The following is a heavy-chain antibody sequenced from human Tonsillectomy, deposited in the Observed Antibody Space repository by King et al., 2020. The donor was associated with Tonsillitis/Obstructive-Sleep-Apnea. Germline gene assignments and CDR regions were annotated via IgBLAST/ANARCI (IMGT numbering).Heavy chain of an antibody. CDR1: GGSFSGYY. D-gene: IGHD6-19*01. CDR2: INHSGST. CDR3: ARVRGITAVAGRRYYYMDV. Sequence: VQLQQWGAGLLKPSETLSLTCAVYGGSFSGYYWSWIRQPPGKGLEWIGEINHSGSTNYNPSLKSRVTISVDTSKNQFSLKLSSVTAADTAVYYCARVRGITAVAGRRYYYMDVWGKGTTVTVSS. J-gene: IGHJ6*03. V-gene: IGHV4-34*01.